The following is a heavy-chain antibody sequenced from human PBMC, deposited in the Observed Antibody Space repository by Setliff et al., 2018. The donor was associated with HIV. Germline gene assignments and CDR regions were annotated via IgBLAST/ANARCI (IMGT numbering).Heavy chain of an antibody. CDR3: ARGGLQDYYDSSGYNDYYYYMDV. Sequence: SETLSLTCTVSGDSISSYYWSWIRQPPGKGLEWIGYIYNSGSTNYNPSLKSRVTISVDTSKNQFSLKLSSVTAADTDVYYCARGGLQDYYDSSGYNDYYYYMDVWGKGTTVTVSS. CDR1: GDSISSYY. J-gene: IGHJ6*03. D-gene: IGHD3-22*01. V-gene: IGHV4-4*08. CDR2: IYNSGST.